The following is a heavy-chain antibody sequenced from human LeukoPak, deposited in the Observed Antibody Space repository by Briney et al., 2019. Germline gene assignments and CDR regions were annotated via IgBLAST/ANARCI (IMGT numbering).Heavy chain of an antibody. J-gene: IGHJ4*02. CDR2: ISISGTKT. V-gene: IGHV3-23*01. CDR1: EFDFTSHA. Sequence: GGSLRLSCAASEFDFTSHAMTWVRQAPGKGLEWVSAISISGTKTYYADSVKGRFTISRDNSRNTLYLQMNSLRVEDTAVYYCANEIRPNDYWGQGTLVTVSS. CDR3: ANEIRPNDY.